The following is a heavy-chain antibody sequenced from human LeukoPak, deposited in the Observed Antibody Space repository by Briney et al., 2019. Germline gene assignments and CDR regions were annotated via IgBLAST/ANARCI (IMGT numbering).Heavy chain of an antibody. CDR1: GFTFSNYA. Sequence: GGSLRLSCAASGFTFSNYAMSWVRQAPGKGLEWVSAISGSGGSTYYADSVKGRFTISRDNSKNTLYLQMNSLRAEDTAVYYCAKDLFPDCYDTLDYWGQGTLVTVSS. CDR2: ISGSGGST. CDR3: AKDLFPDCYDTLDY. V-gene: IGHV3-23*01. J-gene: IGHJ4*02. D-gene: IGHD3-22*01.